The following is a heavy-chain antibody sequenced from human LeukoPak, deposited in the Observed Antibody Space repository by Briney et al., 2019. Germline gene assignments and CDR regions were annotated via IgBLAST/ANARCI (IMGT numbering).Heavy chain of an antibody. J-gene: IGHJ6*03. CDR3: ARDMGYPYYYYYYMDV. Sequence: GSSVKVSCKASGYTFTSYYMHWVRQAPGQGLEWMGWINPNSGGTNYAQKFQGRVTMTRDTSISTAYMELSRLRSDDTAVYYCARDMGYPYYYYYYMDVWGKGTTVTVSS. CDR1: GYTFTSYY. D-gene: IGHD5-12*01. CDR2: INPNSGGT. V-gene: IGHV1-2*02.